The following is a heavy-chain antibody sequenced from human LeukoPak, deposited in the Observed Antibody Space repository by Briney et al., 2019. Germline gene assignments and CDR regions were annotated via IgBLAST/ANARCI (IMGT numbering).Heavy chain of an antibody. J-gene: IGHJ4*02. CDR1: GSTFSSYS. Sequence: AGGSLRLSCAASGSTFSSYSMNWVRQAPGKGLEWVSSISSSSDHIAYADSVKGRFTISRDNAKNALYLQANSLRAEDTAVYYCARGVVPAAFDYWGQGTLVTVSS. V-gene: IGHV3-21*01. CDR3: ARGVVPAAFDY. D-gene: IGHD2-2*01. CDR2: ISSSSDHI.